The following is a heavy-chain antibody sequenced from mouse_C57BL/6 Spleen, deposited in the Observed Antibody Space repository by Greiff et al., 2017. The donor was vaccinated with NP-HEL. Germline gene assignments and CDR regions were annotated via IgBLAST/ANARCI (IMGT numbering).Heavy chain of an antibody. CDR2: ISSGGDYI. CDR3: TRETTVVAKLGYFEV. D-gene: IGHD1-1*01. Sequence: EVHLVESGEGLVKPGGSLKLSCAASGFTFSSYAMSWVRQTPEKRLEWVAYISSGGDYIYYADTVKGRFTISRDNARNTLYLQMSSLKSEDTAMYDCTRETTVVAKLGYFEVWGTGTTVTVSS. V-gene: IGHV5-9-1*02. J-gene: IGHJ1*03. CDR1: GFTFSSYA.